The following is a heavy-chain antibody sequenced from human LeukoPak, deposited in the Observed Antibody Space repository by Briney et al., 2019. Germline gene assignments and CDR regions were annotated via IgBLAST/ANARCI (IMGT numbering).Heavy chain of an antibody. D-gene: IGHD3-22*01. CDR2: SSDSGNS. V-gene: IGHV4-59*08. J-gene: IGHJ4*02. CDR1: GGSISSYY. Sequence: SETLSLTCTVSGGSISSYYWSWIRQPPGKGQEWIGYSSDSGNSNYNPSLKSRVTTSVDTSKNQFSLKLSSVTAADTAVYYCARHGDYSDSRTPDFDYWGQGTLVTVSS. CDR3: ARHGDYSDSRTPDFDY.